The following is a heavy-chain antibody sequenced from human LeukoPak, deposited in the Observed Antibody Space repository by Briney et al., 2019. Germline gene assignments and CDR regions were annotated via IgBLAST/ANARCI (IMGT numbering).Heavy chain of an antibody. J-gene: IGHJ4*02. CDR1: GYPFTTYD. CDR2: MNPNSGGT. Sequence: GASVKVSCKASGYPFTTYDINWVRQAPGQGLEWVAWMNPNSGGTVYAQKFQGRATLARDTSIGTAYMELNSLRSEDTAVYYCARQGGHYFDYWGQGTLVTVSS. CDR3: ARQGGHYFDY. V-gene: IGHV1-8*01. D-gene: IGHD2-15*01.